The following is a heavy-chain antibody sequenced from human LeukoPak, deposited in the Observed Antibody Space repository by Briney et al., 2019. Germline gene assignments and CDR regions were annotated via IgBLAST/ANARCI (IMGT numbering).Heavy chain of an antibody. D-gene: IGHD3-10*01. CDR1: GFTFSNYA. V-gene: IGHV3-23*01. Sequence: PGGSLRLSCAASGFTFSNYAMSWVRRAPGKGLEWFSTVSDKGDATAHADSVKGRFTISRDNAKNTLSLLMNILRAEDTAVSYCARVGPLATRSAGHYYFDLWGRGTLVTVSS. J-gene: IGHJ2*01. CDR3: ARVGPLATRSAGHYYFDL. CDR2: VSDKGDAT.